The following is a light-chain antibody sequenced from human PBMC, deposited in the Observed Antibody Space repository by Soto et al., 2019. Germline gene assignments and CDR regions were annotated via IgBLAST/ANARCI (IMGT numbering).Light chain of an antibody. CDR2: AAS. V-gene: IGKV1-39*01. J-gene: IGKJ3*01. CDR3: QQSRT. CDR1: QSISSY. Sequence: DIQMTQSPSSLSASVGDRVTITCRASQSISSYLNWYQQKPGKAPKLLIYAASSLQSGVPSRFSGSGSGTDFTLTIRSLQPEDFATYYCQQSRTFGPGTKVDIK.